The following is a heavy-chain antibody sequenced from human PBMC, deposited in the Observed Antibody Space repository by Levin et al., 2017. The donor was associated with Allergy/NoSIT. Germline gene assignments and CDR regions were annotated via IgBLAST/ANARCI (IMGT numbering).Heavy chain of an antibody. V-gene: IGHV4-61*01. D-gene: IGHD3/OR15-3a*01. CDR2: IDYRGSP. Sequence: SETLSLTCTVSGDSVNTDSYYWNWIRQSPGKGLEWIGNIDYRGSPTYNPSLQSRITISIYTSKNLFSLTLTSVTAADTAIYYCARQKHDFWTGYSFDPWGQGTLVTVSS. J-gene: IGHJ5*01. CDR1: GDSVNTDSYY. CDR3: ARQKHDFWTGYSFDP.